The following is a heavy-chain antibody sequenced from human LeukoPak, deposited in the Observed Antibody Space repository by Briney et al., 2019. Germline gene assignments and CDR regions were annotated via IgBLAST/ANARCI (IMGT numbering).Heavy chain of an antibody. V-gene: IGHV1-2*02. CDR2: INPNSGGT. Sequence: ASVKASCKASGYTFTGYYMHWVRQAPGQGLEWMGWINPNSGGTNYAQKFQGRVTMTRDTSISTAYMELSRLKSDDTAVYYCARPYGVNFPYYYYMDVWGKGTTVTVSS. J-gene: IGHJ6*03. D-gene: IGHD4-23*01. CDR3: ARPYGVNFPYYYYMDV. CDR1: GYTFTGYY.